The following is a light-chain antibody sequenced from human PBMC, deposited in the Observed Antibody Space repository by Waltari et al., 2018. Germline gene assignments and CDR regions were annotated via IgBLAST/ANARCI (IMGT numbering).Light chain of an antibody. V-gene: IGKV3-20*01. J-gene: IGKJ1*01. CDR1: ESVPANY. Sequence: IVLTQSPGTLSLSPGERATLSCRATESVPANYLAWYQQKPGQAPRLLISGASSRATGIPDRFSGRGSGTDFTLTIARLEPEDFAVYYCQQYGETPWTFGQGTKVDLK. CDR3: QQYGETPWT. CDR2: GAS.